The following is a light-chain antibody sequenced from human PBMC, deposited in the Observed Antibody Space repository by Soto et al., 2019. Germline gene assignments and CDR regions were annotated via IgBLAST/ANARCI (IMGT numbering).Light chain of an antibody. CDR2: AAT. Sequence: DIQMPQSPSSLSASVGDRVTITCRASTGIRTDLSWYQQKPGKVPKVLIYAATSLHSGVPSRFSGSGSGTDFTLTISSLQPEEFATYYCQHYNSYSEAVGKGTKVDIK. V-gene: IGKV1-17*01. CDR1: TGIRTD. J-gene: IGKJ1*01. CDR3: QHYNSYSEA.